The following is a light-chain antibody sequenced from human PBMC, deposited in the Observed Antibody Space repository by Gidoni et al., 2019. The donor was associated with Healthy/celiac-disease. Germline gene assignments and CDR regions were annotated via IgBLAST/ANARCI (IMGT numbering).Light chain of an antibody. V-gene: IGLV1-40*01. CDR2: GNS. CDR1: SSNIGAGYD. CDR3: QSYDSSLSGSWV. J-gene: IGLJ3*02. Sequence: HSVLTQSPSLPGALALSVTISCTGSSSNIGAGYDVHWYQQLPGTAPKLLSYGNSNRPSGVPDRLSGSKSGTSAYLAITGLQAEDEADYYCQSYDSSLSGSWVFGGGTKLTVL.